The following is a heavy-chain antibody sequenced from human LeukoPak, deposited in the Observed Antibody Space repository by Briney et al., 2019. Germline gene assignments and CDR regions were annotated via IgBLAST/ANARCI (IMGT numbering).Heavy chain of an antibody. J-gene: IGHJ4*02. V-gene: IGHV4-59*08. CDR1: GVSISGYY. CDR2: IYHTGST. CDR3: ARHGESGRHHCYFDY. Sequence: SETLSLTCNVSGVSISGYYWSWIRQPPGKGLEWIGFIYHTGSTKYNPSLKSRVTISVDTSKNHFSLRLSSVTAADTAVYYCARHGESGRHHCYFDYWGQGALVTVSS. D-gene: IGHD3-10*01.